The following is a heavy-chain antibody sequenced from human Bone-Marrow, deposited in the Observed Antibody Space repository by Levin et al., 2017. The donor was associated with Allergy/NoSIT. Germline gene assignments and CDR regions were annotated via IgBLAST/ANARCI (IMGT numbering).Heavy chain of an antibody. D-gene: IGHD3-16*01. Sequence: QPGGSLRLSCAASGFSLSSYGMHWVRQAPGRGLEWVAVISYNGGDIKYADAVKGRFTISRDNSKNTLSLQMNSLRAEDTAVYYCAKDVMRFSKYYFDYWGQGALVTVSS. V-gene: IGHV3-30*18. CDR3: AKDVMRFSKYYFDY. J-gene: IGHJ4*02. CDR1: GFSLSSYG. CDR2: ISYNGGDI.